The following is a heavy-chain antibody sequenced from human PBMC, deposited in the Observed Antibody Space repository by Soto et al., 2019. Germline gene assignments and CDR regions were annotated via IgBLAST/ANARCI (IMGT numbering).Heavy chain of an antibody. D-gene: IGHD4-17*01. Sequence: KSSETLSLTCTVSGGSISSYYWSWIRQPPGKGLEWIGYIYYSGSTNYNPSLKSRVTISVDTSKNQFSLKLSSVTAADTAVYYCARSTVTTRPSFQHWGPGTLVTVSS. V-gene: IGHV4-59*01. J-gene: IGHJ1*01. CDR1: GGSISSYY. CDR2: IYYSGST. CDR3: ARSTVTTRPSFQH.